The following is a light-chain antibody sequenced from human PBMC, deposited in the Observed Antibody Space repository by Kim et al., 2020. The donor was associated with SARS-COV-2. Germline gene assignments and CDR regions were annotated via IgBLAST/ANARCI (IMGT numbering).Light chain of an antibody. CDR2: AVS. J-gene: IGLJ1*01. CDR1: SGDVGGYKY. CDR3: SSYIRGSTNYV. V-gene: IGLV2-14*01. Sequence: QSITLSCTGTSGDVGGYKYFSWYQQHPSKAPKLVIYAVSNRPSGVSNRFSGSKSGNTASLTISGLQAEDEADYYCSSYIRGSTNYVFGTGTKVTVL.